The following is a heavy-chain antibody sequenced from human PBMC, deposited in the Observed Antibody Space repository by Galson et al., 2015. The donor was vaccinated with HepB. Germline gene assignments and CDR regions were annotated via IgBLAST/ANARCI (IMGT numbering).Heavy chain of an antibody. CDR1: GFTFSSYW. CDR3: ARDIRYNWNYVSWFDP. D-gene: IGHD1-7*01. CDR2: IKQDGSEK. V-gene: IGHV3-7*03. Sequence: SLRLSCAASGFTFSSYWMSWVRQAPGKGLEWVANIKQDGSEKYYVDSVKGRFTISRDNAKNSLYLQMNSLRAEDTAVYYCARDIRYNWNYVSWFDPWGQGTLVTVSS. J-gene: IGHJ5*02.